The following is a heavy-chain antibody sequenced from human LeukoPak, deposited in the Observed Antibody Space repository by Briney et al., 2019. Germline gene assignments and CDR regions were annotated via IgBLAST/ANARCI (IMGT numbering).Heavy chain of an antibody. CDR2: ISYDGSNK. D-gene: IGHD2-2*01. Sequence: PGGSLRLSCAASGFTFSNYAMHWVRQAPGKGLEWVAVISYDGSNKYYADSVKGRFTISRDNSKNTLYLQMNSLRAEDTAVYYCARDRVRQLPHPYYFDYWGQGTLVTVSS. J-gene: IGHJ4*02. CDR1: GFTFSNYA. V-gene: IGHV3-30*04. CDR3: ARDRVRQLPHPYYFDY.